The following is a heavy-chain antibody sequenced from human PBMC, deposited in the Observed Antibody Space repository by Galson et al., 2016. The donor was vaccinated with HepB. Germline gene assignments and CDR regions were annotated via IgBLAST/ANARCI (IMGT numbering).Heavy chain of an antibody. CDR3: ARDWNCGGGCYPFDN. CDR2: INEDGSEK. D-gene: IGHD2-21*01. Sequence: SLRLSCAASGFTFSSYAMHWVRQAPGKGLERVANINEDGSEKRYADSVKGRFSVSRDNAKNSVYLQMNNLRAEDTAVYYCARDWNCGGGCYPFDNWGQGTLVTVSP. J-gene: IGHJ5*02. V-gene: IGHV3-7*01. CDR1: GFTFSSYA.